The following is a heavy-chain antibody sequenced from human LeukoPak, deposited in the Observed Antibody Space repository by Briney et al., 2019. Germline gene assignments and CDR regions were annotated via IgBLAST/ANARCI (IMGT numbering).Heavy chain of an antibody. D-gene: IGHD6-6*01. CDR3: ARGIAARPFDY. CDR1: GYTFTSYY. Sequence: ASVKVSCKASGYTFTSYYMHWVRQAPGQGLEWMGIINPSGGSTSYAQKFQGRVAMTRDMSTSTVYMELSSLRSEDTAVYYCARGIAARPFDYWGQGTLVTVSS. CDR2: INPSGGST. J-gene: IGHJ4*02. V-gene: IGHV1-46*01.